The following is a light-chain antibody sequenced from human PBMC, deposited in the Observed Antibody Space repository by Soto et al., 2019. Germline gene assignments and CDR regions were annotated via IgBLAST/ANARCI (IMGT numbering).Light chain of an antibody. Sequence: DIQMTQSPSSLSASVGDRVTVTCRASQSITTYLNWYQQKPGKAPKLLIYAASSLQSGVPSRFSGSGSGTDFTLTITSLQPEDFATYLCPPSYSTLSTFGQGTKVDIK. J-gene: IGKJ1*01. CDR2: AAS. V-gene: IGKV1-39*01. CDR3: PPSYSTLST. CDR1: QSITTY.